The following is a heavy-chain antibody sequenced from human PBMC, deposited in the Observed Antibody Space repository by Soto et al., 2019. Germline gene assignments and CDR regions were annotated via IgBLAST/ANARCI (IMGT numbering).Heavy chain of an antibody. CDR2: ISGSGGST. Sequence: SGGSLRLSCAASGFTFSSYAMSWVRQAPGKGLEWVSAISGSGGSTYYADSVKGRFTISRDNSKNTLYLQMNSLRAEDTAVYYCAASGGYSSSWSDYWGQGTLVTVSS. CDR3: AASGGYSSSWSDY. CDR1: GFTFSSYA. V-gene: IGHV3-23*01. D-gene: IGHD6-13*01. J-gene: IGHJ4*02.